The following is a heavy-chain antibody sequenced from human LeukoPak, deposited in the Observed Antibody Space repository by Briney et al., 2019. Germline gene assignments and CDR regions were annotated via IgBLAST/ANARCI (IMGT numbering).Heavy chain of an antibody. Sequence: SETLSLTCTISGGSISSYYWSWIRQPPGKGLEWIGYIYYSGSTNYNPSLKSRVTISVDTSKNQFSLKLSSVTAADTAVYYCARDGPLRGDFDYWGQGTLVTVSS. CDR3: ARDGPLRGDFDY. CDR1: GGSISSYY. J-gene: IGHJ4*02. V-gene: IGHV4-59*01. CDR2: IYYSGST. D-gene: IGHD5-12*01.